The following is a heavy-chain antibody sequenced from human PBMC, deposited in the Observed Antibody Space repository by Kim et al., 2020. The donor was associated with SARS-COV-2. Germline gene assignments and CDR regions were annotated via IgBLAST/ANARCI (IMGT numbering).Heavy chain of an antibody. V-gene: IGHV3-11*01. CDR3: ARGIAAEEGLDYYYGMDV. D-gene: IGHD6-13*01. CDR2: ISSSGSTI. CDR1: GFTFSDYY. Sequence: GGSLRLSCAASGFTFSDYYMSWIRQAPGKGLEWVSYISSSGSTIYYADSVKGRFTISRDNAKNSLYLQMNSLRAEDTAVYYCARGIAAEEGLDYYYGMDVWGQGTTVTVSS. J-gene: IGHJ6*02.